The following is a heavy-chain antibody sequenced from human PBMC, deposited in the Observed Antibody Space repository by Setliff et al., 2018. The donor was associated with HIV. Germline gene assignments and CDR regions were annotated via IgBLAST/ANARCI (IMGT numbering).Heavy chain of an antibody. CDR3: ATDLAGTRDY. CDR1: GYPFSGYY. V-gene: IGHV1-2*06. CDR2: INPNSGGT. J-gene: IGHJ4*02. Sequence: ASVKVSCKASGYPFSGYYMHWVRQAPGQGLEWMGRINPNSGGTNYAQKFQGRVTMTRDTSISTAYMELSSLRSEDTAVYYCATDLAGTRDYWGQGTLVTVSS. D-gene: IGHD1-1*01.